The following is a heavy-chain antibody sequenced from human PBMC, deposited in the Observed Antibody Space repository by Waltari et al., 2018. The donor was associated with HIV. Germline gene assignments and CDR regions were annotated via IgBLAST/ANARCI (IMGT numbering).Heavy chain of an antibody. CDR1: GFTFSSYW. CDR3: ARGGHCSGISCYTGDYSYGLDV. Sequence: EVQLVESGGGLVQPGGSLRLSCAASGFTFSSYWIHWVRQAPGKGLVLVSRINTEGSSTSYADSVKGRFTISRDNAKNTLYLQMNSLRAEDTAVYYCARGGHCSGISCYTGDYSYGLDVWGQGTTVTVSS. J-gene: IGHJ6*02. CDR2: INTEGSST. D-gene: IGHD2-2*02. V-gene: IGHV3-74*01.